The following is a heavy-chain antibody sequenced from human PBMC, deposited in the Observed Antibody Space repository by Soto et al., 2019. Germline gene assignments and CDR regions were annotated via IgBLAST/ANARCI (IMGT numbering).Heavy chain of an antibody. V-gene: IGHV3-15*01. CDR3: TTGVRDSSGSMRLYYHYDMDV. D-gene: IGHD3-22*01. Sequence: EVQVVESGGGLVKPGGSLRLSCAASGFTFSNAWMSWVRQAPGKGLEWVGRIKSKTDGGTTDYAAPVKGRFTISRDDSQNTLYLQMNSLKTQDTAVYYCTTGVRDSSGSMRLYYHYDMDVWGQGTTVTVSS. CDR2: IKSKTDGGTT. J-gene: IGHJ6*02. CDR1: GFTFSNAW.